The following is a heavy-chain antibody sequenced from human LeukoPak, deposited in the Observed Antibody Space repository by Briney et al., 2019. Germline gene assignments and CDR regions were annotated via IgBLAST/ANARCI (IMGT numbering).Heavy chain of an antibody. CDR3: ARHSEEYTSTSRFDP. D-gene: IGHD1-1*01. V-gene: IGHV5-51*01. CDR2: IYPGDSDI. J-gene: IGHJ5*02. Sequence: GESLKISCEGSGYNFATYWIGWVRQMPGKGLEWMGIIYPGDSDIRYSPSFQGQVTISADKSISTAYLQWRSLKASDTAMYYCARHSEEYTSTSRFDPWGQGTLVTVSS. CDR1: GYNFATYW.